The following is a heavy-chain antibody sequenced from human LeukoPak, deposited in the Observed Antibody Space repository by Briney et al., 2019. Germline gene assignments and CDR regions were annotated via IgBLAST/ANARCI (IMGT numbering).Heavy chain of an antibody. V-gene: IGHV4-59*08. D-gene: IGHD4-17*01. J-gene: IGHJ4*02. CDR3: ASGDYGDFSRFDF. CDR2: IHYSGST. CDR1: GGSISSYY. Sequence: SETLALTCTVSGGSISSYYWSWIRQPPGKGLEWIGYIHYSGSTNHNPSLKSRVTISVDTSKNQFSLKLSSVTAADTAVYYCASGDYGDFSRFDFWGQGTLVTVSS.